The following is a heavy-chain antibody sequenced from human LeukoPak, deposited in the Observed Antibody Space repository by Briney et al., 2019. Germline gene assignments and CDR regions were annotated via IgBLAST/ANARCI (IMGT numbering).Heavy chain of an antibody. CDR3: TTDLGTYYHGSQRLIPIDY. D-gene: IGHD3-10*01. CDR2: IKSKTDGETT. Sequence: GSLRLSCVDSGFTFTNAWMSWVRQAPGKGLEWIGRIKSKTDGETTNYAEPVRGRFTISRDDSKSAVYLQMNSLKIEDTAVYYCTTDLGTYYHGSQRLIPIDYWGQGTLVTVSS. CDR1: GFTFTNAW. V-gene: IGHV3-15*01. J-gene: IGHJ4*02.